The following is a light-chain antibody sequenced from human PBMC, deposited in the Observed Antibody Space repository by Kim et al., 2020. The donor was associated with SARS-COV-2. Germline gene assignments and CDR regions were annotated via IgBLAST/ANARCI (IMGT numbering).Light chain of an antibody. V-gene: IGKV1-27*01. CDR3: QKYNSAPWT. CDR1: QDIANS. Sequence: GDRVTITCRASQDIANSLAWYQQKPGKVPQVLIYAAATLQSGVPSRFSGSGSGTEFTLTIGSLQTEDVATYYCQKYNSAPWTFGPGTKVDIK. J-gene: IGKJ1*01. CDR2: AAA.